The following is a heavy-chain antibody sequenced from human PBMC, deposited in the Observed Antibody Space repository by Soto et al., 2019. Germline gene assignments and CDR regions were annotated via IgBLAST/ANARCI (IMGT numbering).Heavy chain of an antibody. CDR2: LNPYSGAT. CDR1: GYPFSENH. Sequence: QVQLVQSGADVRKTGASVKVSCKASGYPFSENHIHWVRQAPGQGLEWMGWLNPYSGATKYAPKFQGRVTMTRDTSISTSYMEVNGLKSDDTAFYYCATARRGTVSLLADWVQGTLVTVSS. V-gene: IGHV1-2*02. J-gene: IGHJ4*01. D-gene: IGHD4-4*01. CDR3: ATARRGTVSLLAD.